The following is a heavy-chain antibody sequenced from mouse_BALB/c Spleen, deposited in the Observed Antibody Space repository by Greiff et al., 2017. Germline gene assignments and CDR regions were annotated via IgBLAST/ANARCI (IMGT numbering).Heavy chain of an antibody. CDR3: AAYYRYDVSY. D-gene: IGHD2-14*01. CDR1: GYAFTSYN. V-gene: IGHV1S135*01. Sequence: EVKLMESGPELVKPGASVKVSCKASGYAFTSYNMYWVKQSHGKSLEWIGYIDPYNGGTSYNQKFKGKATLTVDKSSSTAYMHLNSLTSEDSAVYYCAAYYRYDVSYWGQGTLVTVSA. CDR2: IDPYNGGT. J-gene: IGHJ3*01.